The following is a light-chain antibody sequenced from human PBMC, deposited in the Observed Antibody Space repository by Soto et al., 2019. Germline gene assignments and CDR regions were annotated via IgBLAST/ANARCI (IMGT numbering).Light chain of an antibody. V-gene: IGLV1-47*02. CDR3: SATDDSLGGPV. J-gene: IGLJ3*02. Sequence: QSVLTQPPSASGTPRQRVTISCSGSNSNIESNYVYWYQQVPGTSPKLLIYTNDQRPSGVPDRFSASKSGTSASLAISGLRSEDEADYFCSATDDSLGGPVFGGGTKLTVL. CDR1: NSNIESNY. CDR2: TND.